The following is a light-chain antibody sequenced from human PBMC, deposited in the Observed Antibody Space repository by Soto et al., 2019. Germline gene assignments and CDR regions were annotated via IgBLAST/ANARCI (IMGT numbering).Light chain of an antibody. V-gene: IGLV2-11*01. CDR3: CSYAGSYPYVV. CDR2: DVS. J-gene: IGLJ2*01. Sequence: QSVLTQPRSVSGSPGQSVTISCTGTSSDVGGYNYVSWYQHHPGKAPKLMIYDVSKRPSGVPDRFSGSKSGNTASLTISGLQAEDEADYYCCSYAGSYPYVVFGGGTKLTVL. CDR1: SSDVGGYNY.